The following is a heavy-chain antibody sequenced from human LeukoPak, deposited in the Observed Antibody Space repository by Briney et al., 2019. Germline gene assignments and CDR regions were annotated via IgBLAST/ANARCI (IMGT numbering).Heavy chain of an antibody. CDR2: IYTSGST. Sequence: SETLSLTCTVSGGSISSYYWSWIRQPPGKGLEWIGYIYTSGSTNYNRSLKSRVTISVDTSKNQFSLKLSSVTAADTAVYYCARHRSGYSSSSYDYWGQGTLVTVSS. J-gene: IGHJ4*02. CDR3: ARHRSGYSSSSYDY. D-gene: IGHD6-6*01. V-gene: IGHV4-4*09. CDR1: GGSISSYY.